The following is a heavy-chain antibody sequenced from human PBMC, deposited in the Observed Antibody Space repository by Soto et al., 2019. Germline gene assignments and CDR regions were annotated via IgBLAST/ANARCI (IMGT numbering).Heavy chain of an antibody. Sequence: QITLKESVPTLVKPTQTLTLTCTFSGFSLSSTRMAVGWIRQPPGKALEWLALIYWDDDKRYSPFLKSRLTITKDTSNIPVVLTMSNMDPVDTARYYCAHIVVAGLGYYFDYWGQGTLVTVSS. J-gene: IGHJ4*02. CDR2: IYWDDDK. CDR1: GFSLSSTRMA. CDR3: AHIVVAGLGYYFDY. V-gene: IGHV2-5*02. D-gene: IGHD6-19*01.